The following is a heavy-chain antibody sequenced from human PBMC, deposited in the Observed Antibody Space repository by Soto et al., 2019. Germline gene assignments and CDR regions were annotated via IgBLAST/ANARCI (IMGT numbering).Heavy chain of an antibody. V-gene: IGHV4-59*01. CDR3: ARVDDFWSGDYYYYYMDV. J-gene: IGHJ6*03. CDR1: GGSISSYY. D-gene: IGHD3-3*01. CDR2: IYYSGST. Sequence: QVQLQESGPGLVKPSETLSLTCTVSGGSISSYYWSWIRQPPGKGLEWIGYIYYSGSTNYNPSLTSRVTISVDTSKNQFALKMSSVTAADTAVYYCARVDDFWSGDYYYYYMDVWGKGTTVTVSS.